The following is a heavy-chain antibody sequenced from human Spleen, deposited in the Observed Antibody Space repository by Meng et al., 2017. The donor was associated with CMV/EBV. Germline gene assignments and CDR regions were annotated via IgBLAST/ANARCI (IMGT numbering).Heavy chain of an antibody. CDR3: ARTTYDFWSAYYTYYFDY. V-gene: IGHV3-11*01. D-gene: IGHD3-3*01. Sequence: TFSDYYMSWIRQAPGKGLEWVSYISSSGSTIYYADSVKGRFAISRDNTKNSLYLQMNSLRAEDTAVYYCARTTYDFWSAYYTYYFDYWGQGTLVTVSS. J-gene: IGHJ4*02. CDR1: TFSDYY. CDR2: ISSSGSTI.